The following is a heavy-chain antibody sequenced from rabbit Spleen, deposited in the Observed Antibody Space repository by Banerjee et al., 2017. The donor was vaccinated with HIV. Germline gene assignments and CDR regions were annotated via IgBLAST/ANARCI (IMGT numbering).Heavy chain of an antibody. CDR2: IDAGSSGSP. CDR3: ARDTSSSFSSYGMDL. CDR1: GFSFSTSYY. D-gene: IGHD1-1*01. J-gene: IGHJ6*01. Sequence: QEQLEESGGDLVKPGASLTLTCTASGFSFSTSYYICWVRQAPGKGLEWIACIDAGSSGSPYYATWAKGRFTISKTSSTTVTLQVTSLTAADTATYFCARDTSSSFSSYGMDLWGPGTLVTVS. V-gene: IGHV1S45*01.